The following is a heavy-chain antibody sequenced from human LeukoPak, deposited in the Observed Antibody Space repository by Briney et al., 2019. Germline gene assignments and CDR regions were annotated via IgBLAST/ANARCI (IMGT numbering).Heavy chain of an antibody. CDR2: VYYSGST. CDR1: GGSISSGGYY. V-gene: IGHV4-31*03. Sequence: PSQTLSLTCTVSGGSISSGGYYWSWIPQHPGKGLEWIGYVYYSGSTYYNPSLKSRVTISVDTSKNQFSLKLSSVTAAATAVYYCARGYGDFPSHPYYFDYWGQGTLVTVSS. J-gene: IGHJ4*02. CDR3: ARGYGDFPSHPYYFDY. D-gene: IGHD4-17*01.